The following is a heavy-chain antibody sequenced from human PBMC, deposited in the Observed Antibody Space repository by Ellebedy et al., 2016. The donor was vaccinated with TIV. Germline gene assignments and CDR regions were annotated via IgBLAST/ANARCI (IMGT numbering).Heavy chain of an antibody. CDR2: IYWHDDQ. D-gene: IGHD1-1*01. J-gene: IGHJ4*02. Sequence: SGPTLVKPTQTLTLTCTFSGFSLHPTGVGVGWIRQAPGEALEWHAPIYWHDDQRYSPSLKSRLTIIKDTSKKQVVLTMANMDHVDTATYFCVRSIWDDLVYYFDYWGRGTLVTVSS. CDR3: VRSIWDDLVYYFDY. CDR1: GFSLHPTGVG. V-gene: IGHV2-5*01.